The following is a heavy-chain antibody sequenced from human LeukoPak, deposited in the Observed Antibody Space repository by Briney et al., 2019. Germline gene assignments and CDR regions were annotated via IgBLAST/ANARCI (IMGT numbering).Heavy chain of an antibody. CDR1: GYTFTSYA. J-gene: IGHJ4*02. CDR3: ARVSSPLFGELLFLVWYDY. V-gene: IGHV1-3*01. Sequence: ASVKVSCKASGYTFTSYAMHWVRQAPGQRLEWMGWINAGNGNTKYSQKFQGRVTITRDTSASTAYMELSSLRSEDTAVYYCARVSSPLFGELLFLVWYDYWGQGTLVTVSS. CDR2: INAGNGNT. D-gene: IGHD3-10*02.